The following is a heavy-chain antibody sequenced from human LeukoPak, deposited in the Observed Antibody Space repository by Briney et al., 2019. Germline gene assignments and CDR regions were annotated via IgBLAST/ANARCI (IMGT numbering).Heavy chain of an antibody. Sequence: GGSLRLSCAASGSTFSNHWMHWVRQAPGKGLVWVSDISNDGSSSSYADSVKGRFTISRDNAKNTLYLQMSSLRVEDTAMYYCVRDSGGPDYWGEGTLVTVSS. CDR2: ISNDGSSS. J-gene: IGHJ4*02. CDR3: VRDSGGPDY. V-gene: IGHV3-74*01. D-gene: IGHD2-15*01. CDR1: GSTFSNHW.